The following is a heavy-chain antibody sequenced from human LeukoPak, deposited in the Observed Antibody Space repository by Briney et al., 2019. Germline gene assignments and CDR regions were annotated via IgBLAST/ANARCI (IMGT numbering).Heavy chain of an antibody. J-gene: IGHJ6*02. D-gene: IGHD3-22*01. V-gene: IGHV3-7*02. Sequence: GGSLRLSCAASGFTFSSYWMSWVRQAPGKGLEWVANIKQDGSDKYYVDSVKGRFTISRDNAKNSLYLQMSSLRPDDTAVYYCVNPGWYYDSSGYSYYYGMDVWGQGTTVTVSS. CDR1: GFTFSSYW. CDR2: IKQDGSDK. CDR3: VNPGWYYDSSGYSYYYGMDV.